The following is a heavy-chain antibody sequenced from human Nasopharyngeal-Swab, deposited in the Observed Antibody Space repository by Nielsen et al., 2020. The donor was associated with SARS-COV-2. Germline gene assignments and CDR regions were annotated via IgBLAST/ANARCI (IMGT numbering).Heavy chain of an antibody. CDR3: ARRMSPAGTELRVWWYFDL. CDR2: IYYSGST. Sequence: SETLSLTCTVSGGSISSSSYYWGWIRQPPGKGLEWIGSIYYSGSTYYNPSLKSRVTISVDTSKNQFSLKLSSVTAADTAVYYCARRMSPAGTELRVWWYFDLWGRGTPVTVSS. D-gene: IGHD6-13*01. CDR1: GGSISSSSYY. V-gene: IGHV4-39*01. J-gene: IGHJ2*01.